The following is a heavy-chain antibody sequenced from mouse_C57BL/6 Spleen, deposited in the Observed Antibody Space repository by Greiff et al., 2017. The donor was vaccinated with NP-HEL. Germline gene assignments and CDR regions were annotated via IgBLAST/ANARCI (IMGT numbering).Heavy chain of an antibody. CDR3: ARGGTGTDY. Sequence: QVQLKESGAELARPGASVKMSCKASGYTFTSYTMHWVKQRPGQGLEWIGYINPSSGYTKYNQKFKDKATLTADKSSSTAYMQLSSLTSEDSAVYYCARGGTGTDYWGQGTTLTVSS. D-gene: IGHD4-1*01. CDR1: GYTFTSYT. J-gene: IGHJ2*01. CDR2: INPSSGYT. V-gene: IGHV1-4*01.